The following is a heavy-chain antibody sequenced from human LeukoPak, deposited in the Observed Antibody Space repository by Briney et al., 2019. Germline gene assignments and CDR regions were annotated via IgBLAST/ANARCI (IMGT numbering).Heavy chain of an antibody. CDR2: INPNSGGT. D-gene: IGHD3-22*01. J-gene: IGHJ5*02. CDR1: GYTFTGYY. CDR3: ARAYYYDSSGPPNNWFDP. V-gene: IGHV1-2*04. Sequence: ASVTVSCKASGYTFTGYYMHWVRQAPGQGLEWMGWINPNSGGTNYAQKFQGWVTMTRDTSISTAYMELSRLRSDDTAVYYCARAYYYDSSGPPNNWFDPWGQGTLVTVSS.